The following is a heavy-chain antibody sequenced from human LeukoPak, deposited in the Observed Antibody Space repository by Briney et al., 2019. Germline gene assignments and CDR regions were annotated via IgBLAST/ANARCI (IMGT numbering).Heavy chain of an antibody. CDR3: ARQLDCRSTSCYRVWFDP. V-gene: IGHV1-18*01. CDR2: ISAYNGYT. Sequence: ASVKVSCKASGYTFTSYSISWVRQAPGQGLEWMGWISAYNGYTNCAQKFQGRVTMTTDTSTNTAYMELRSLRSDDTAVYYCARQLDCRSTSCYRVWFDPWGRGTLVTVSS. D-gene: IGHD2-2*01. J-gene: IGHJ5*02. CDR1: GYTFTSYS.